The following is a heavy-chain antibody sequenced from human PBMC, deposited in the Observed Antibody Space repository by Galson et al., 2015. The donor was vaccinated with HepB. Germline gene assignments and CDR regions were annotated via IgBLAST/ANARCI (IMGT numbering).Heavy chain of an antibody. V-gene: IGHV3-49*03. CDR1: GFTFGDYA. CDR2: IRSKAYGGTT. J-gene: IGHJ3*02. Sequence: SLRLSCAASGFTFGDYAMSWFRQAPGKGLEWVGFIRSKAYGGTTEYAASVKGRFTISRDDSKSIAYLQMNSLKTEDTAVYYCTRDQYYDFWSGYPHDAFDIWGQGTMVTVSS. CDR3: TRDQYYDFWSGYPHDAFDI. D-gene: IGHD3-3*01.